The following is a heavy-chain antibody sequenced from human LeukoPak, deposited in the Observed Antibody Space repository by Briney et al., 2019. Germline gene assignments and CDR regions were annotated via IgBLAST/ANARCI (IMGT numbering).Heavy chain of an antibody. Sequence: PGGSLRLPCAASGFIFSSYGMHWVRQAPGKGLEWVAFIRYDGSNKYYAESVKGRFTISRENSKNTLYLQMNSLRAEDTAVYYCAKDRGYSGYDWEGVFDYWGQGTLVTVSS. J-gene: IGHJ4*02. CDR2: IRYDGSNK. D-gene: IGHD5-12*01. CDR1: GFIFSSYG. CDR3: AKDRGYSGYDWEGVFDY. V-gene: IGHV3-30*02.